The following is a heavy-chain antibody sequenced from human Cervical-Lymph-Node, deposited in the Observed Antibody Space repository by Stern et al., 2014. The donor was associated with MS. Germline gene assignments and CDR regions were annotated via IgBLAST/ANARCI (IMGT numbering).Heavy chain of an antibody. CDR1: GFTFSSYA. V-gene: IGHV3-30*01. CDR2: ISYDGSNK. J-gene: IGHJ4*02. Sequence: VQLVESGGGVVQPGRSLGLSCAASGFTFSSYALHWVRQAPGKGLEWVAVISYDGSNKYYADSVKGRFTISRDNSKNTLYLQMNSLRAEDTAVYYCARGNAASFDYWGQGTLVTVSS. D-gene: IGHD4-11*01. CDR3: ARGNAASFDY.